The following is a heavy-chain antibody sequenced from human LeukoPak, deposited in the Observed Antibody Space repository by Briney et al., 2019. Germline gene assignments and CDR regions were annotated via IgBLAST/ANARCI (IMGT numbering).Heavy chain of an antibody. CDR2: ISYDGSNK. CDR3: ARTRLGIAVAGTRRNKGSPNYCYYYGMDV. D-gene: IGHD6-19*01. V-gene: IGHV3-30-3*01. Sequence: GRSLRLSCAASGFTFSSYAMHWVRQAPGKGLEWVAVISYDGSNKYYADSVKGRFTISRDNSKNTLYLQMNSLRAEDTPVYYCARTRLGIAVAGTRRNKGSPNYCYYYGMDVWGQGTTVTVSS. CDR1: GFTFSSYA. J-gene: IGHJ6*02.